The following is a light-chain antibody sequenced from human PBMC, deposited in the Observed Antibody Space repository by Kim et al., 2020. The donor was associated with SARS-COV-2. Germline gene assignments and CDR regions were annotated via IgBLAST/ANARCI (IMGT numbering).Light chain of an antibody. CDR3: NSRDSSGNHLV. Sequence: SSELTQDPAVSVALGQTVRITCQGDSLRRYYASWYQQKPGHAPILVIYGKDNRPSGIPDRFSGSGSGNTASLTITGSQAEDEADYYCNSRDSSGNHLVFG. CDR2: GKD. CDR1: SLRRYY. V-gene: IGLV3-19*01. J-gene: IGLJ3*02.